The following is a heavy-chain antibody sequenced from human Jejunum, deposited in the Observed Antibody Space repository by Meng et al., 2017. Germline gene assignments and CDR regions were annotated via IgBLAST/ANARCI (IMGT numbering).Heavy chain of an antibody. CDR1: GGSISIDNYY. CDR3: AREATSTVTFDY. J-gene: IGHJ4*02. Sequence: QGQLQESGPGLLKPSQTLSLTCTVSGGSISIDNYYWTWIRQHPGKGLEWIGYIYYSGSTYYNPSLKSRVSISVDTSENQFSLKLSSVTAADTALYYCAREATSTVTFDYWGQGTLVTVSS. CDR2: IYYSGST. D-gene: IGHD4-17*01. V-gene: IGHV4-31*03.